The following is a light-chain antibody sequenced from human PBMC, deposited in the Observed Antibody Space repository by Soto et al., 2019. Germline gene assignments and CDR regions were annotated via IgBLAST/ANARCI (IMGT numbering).Light chain of an antibody. J-gene: IGLJ3*02. CDR3: AAWDDSRSGVV. Sequence: QSVLTQPPSASGTPGQRVTISCSGSSSNIGSNYVYWYQQLPGTAPKLLIYRNNQRPSGVPDRVSCSKSGTSASLAISGLRSEAEAKYDCAAWDDSRSGVVFGGGTKVTVL. CDR2: RNN. CDR1: SSNIGSNY. V-gene: IGLV1-47*01.